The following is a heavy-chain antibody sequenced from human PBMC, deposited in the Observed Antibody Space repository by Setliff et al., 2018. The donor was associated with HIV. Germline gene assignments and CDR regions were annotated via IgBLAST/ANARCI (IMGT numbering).Heavy chain of an antibody. J-gene: IGHJ4*02. CDR3: ARRVPPIPSGDLDY. CDR1: GSTFTSYY. V-gene: IGHV1-46*01. CDR2: INPISGNT. Sequence: GASVKVSCKASGSTFTSYYVHWVRQAPGQGLEWMGIINPISGNTNYAQNFRGRVTMTRDTSTSIVYMDLSRLRSDDAAVYYCARRVPPIPSGDLDYWGQGTLVTVS. D-gene: IGHD4-17*01.